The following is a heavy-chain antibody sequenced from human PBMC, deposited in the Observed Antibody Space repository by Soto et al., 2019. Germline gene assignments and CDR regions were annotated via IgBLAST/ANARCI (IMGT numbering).Heavy chain of an antibody. CDR1: GYSFTIYW. J-gene: IGHJ4*02. V-gene: IGHV5-10-1*01. D-gene: IGHD3-22*01. CDR2: IDPSDSYT. CDR3: ARLDYYDSSGSTMVDY. Sequence: GESLKISCNGSGYSFTIYWISWVRQMPGKGLEWMGRIDPSDSYTNYSPSFQGHVTISADKSISTAYLQWSSLKASDTAMYYCARLDYYDSSGSTMVDYWGQGTLVTVSS.